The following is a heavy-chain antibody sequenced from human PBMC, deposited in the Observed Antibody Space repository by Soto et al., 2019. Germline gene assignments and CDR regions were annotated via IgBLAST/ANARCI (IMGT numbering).Heavy chain of an antibody. CDR3: VGYTVSHNCFDP. V-gene: IGHV4-38-2*01. D-gene: IGHD3-16*02. Sequence: PWETLSLTCAVSGSSVSDGFYWAWIRQPPGQGLEWIGSIFTSGKTYYHPSLKRRVTISVDTSNYLFFLDLTSVTVAHTARYFCVGYTVSHNCFDPWGQGTRDTVSP. J-gene: IGHJ5*02. CDR2: IFTSGKT. CDR1: GSSVSDGFY.